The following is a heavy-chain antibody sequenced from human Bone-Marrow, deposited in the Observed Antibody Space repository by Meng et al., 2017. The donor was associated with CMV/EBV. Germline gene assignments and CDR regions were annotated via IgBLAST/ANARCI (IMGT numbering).Heavy chain of an antibody. Sequence: SETLSLTCTVSGGSVSSGSYYWSWIRQPPGKGLEWIGYIYYSGSTNYNPSLKSRVTISVDTSKNQFSLKLSSVTAADTAVYYCARFLRCANWGQGTLVTVSS. D-gene: IGHD4-17*01. CDR2: IYYSGST. J-gene: IGHJ4*02. V-gene: IGHV4-61*01. CDR3: ARFLRCAN. CDR1: GGSVSSGSYY.